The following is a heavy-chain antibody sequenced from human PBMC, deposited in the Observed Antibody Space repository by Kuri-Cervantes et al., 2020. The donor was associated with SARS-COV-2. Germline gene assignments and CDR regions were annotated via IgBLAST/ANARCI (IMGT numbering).Heavy chain of an antibody. CDR1: GYAFTSYG. V-gene: IGHV1-18*04. CDR2: IITYSGHT. Sequence: ASVKVSCKASGYAFTSYGISWVRQAPGQGLEWMGWIITYSGHTNYAQKFQGRVTMTRDTSTSTAYMELSSLRSEDTAVYYCASMRTAMDTQNDQYYYYGMAVWGQGTSVTVSS. D-gene: IGHD5-18*01. J-gene: IGHJ6*02. CDR3: ASMRTAMDTQNDQYYYYGMAV.